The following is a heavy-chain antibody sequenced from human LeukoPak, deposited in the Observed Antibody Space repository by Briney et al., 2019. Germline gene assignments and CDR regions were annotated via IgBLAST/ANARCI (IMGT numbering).Heavy chain of an antibody. Sequence: GGSLRLSCAASGFTFSSYAMHWVRQAPGQGLERVAVISYDGSNKYYADSVKGRFTISSDNSKNTLYLQMNSLRAEDTAVYYCARDLKGYGSGSYPIAYWGQGTLVTVSS. V-gene: IGHV3-30*04. J-gene: IGHJ4*02. CDR3: ARDLKGYGSGSYPIAY. CDR2: ISYDGSNK. CDR1: GFTFSSYA. D-gene: IGHD3-10*01.